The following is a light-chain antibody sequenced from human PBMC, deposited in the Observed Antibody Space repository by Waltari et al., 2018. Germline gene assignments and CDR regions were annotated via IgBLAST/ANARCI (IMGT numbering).Light chain of an antibody. CDR2: DDY. J-gene: IGLJ3*02. Sequence: SYVLTQPPSVSVAPGQTATITCGGNNIGGKTVHWYQQKPGQAPVLVVYDDYYRPSGIPERFSGSNSGNTAALTISWVEAGDEADYYCQVWDSSSDRPVFGGGIKVFVL. CDR3: QVWDSSSDRPV. V-gene: IGLV3-21*02. CDR1: NIGGKT.